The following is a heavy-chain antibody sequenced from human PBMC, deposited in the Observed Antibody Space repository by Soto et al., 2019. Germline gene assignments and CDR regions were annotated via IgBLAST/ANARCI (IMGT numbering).Heavy chain of an antibody. CDR2: MNPNSGNT. CDR3: ARVSWNYDAFDI. CDR1: GYTFTSYD. D-gene: IGHD1-7*01. Sequence: ASVKVSCKASGYTFTSYDINWVRQATGQGLEWMGWMNPNSGNTGYAQKFQGRVTMTRNTSISTAYMELSSLRSEDTAVYYCARVSWNYDAFDIWGQGTMVTVSS. J-gene: IGHJ3*02. V-gene: IGHV1-8*01.